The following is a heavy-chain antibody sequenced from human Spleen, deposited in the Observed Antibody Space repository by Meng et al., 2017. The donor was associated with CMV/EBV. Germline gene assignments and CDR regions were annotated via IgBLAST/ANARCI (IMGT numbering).Heavy chain of an antibody. D-gene: IGHD6-13*01. Sequence: GESLKISCVASGFTFSPYSMNWVRQVPGKGLEWVSSISSSSSYIHYADSVNGRFTVSRDSAQNSLYLQMKSLRGEDTAVYYCARDDGSTWVIRYWGQGTLVTVSS. V-gene: IGHV3-21*01. CDR1: GFTFSPYS. J-gene: IGHJ1*01. CDR2: ISSSSSYI. CDR3: ARDDGSTWVIRY.